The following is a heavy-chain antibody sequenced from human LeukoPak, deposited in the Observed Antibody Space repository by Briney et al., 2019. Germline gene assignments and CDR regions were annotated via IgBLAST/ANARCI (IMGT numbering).Heavy chain of an antibody. D-gene: IGHD6-19*01. CDR1: GFTFSSYS. V-gene: IGHV3-48*04. J-gene: IGHJ4*02. CDR3: ARDRSSGWDDY. Sequence: GGSLRLSCAASGFTFSSYSMNWVRQAPGKGLEWISYINTDDSTIRYADSVKGRFTTSRDNAKNSLYLQMNSLRAEDTAVYYCARDRSSGWDDYWGQGTLVTVSS. CDR2: INTDDSTI.